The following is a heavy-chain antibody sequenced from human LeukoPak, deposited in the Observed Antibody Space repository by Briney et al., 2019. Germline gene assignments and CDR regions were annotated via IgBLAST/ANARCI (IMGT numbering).Heavy chain of an antibody. CDR3: ARVKWELPFCPFDI. J-gene: IGHJ3*02. V-gene: IGHV1-2*02. CDR2: INPNSGGT. CDR1: GYTFTGYY. Sequence: ASVKVSCKASGYTFTGYYMHWVRQAPGQGLEWMGWINPNSGGTNYAQKFQGRVTMTRDTSISTAYMELSRLRSDDTAVYYCARVKWELPFCPFDIWGQGTMVTVSS. D-gene: IGHD1-26*01.